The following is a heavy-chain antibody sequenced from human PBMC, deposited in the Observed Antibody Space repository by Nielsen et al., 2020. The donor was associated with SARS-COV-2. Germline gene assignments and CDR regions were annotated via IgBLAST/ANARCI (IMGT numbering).Heavy chain of an antibody. CDR1: GGSISSGSHY. D-gene: IGHD1-1*01. J-gene: IGHJ4*02. CDR3: AREVPVTGTFDD. CDR2: IYNSGNT. Sequence: SETLSLTCIVSGGSISSGSHYWNWIRQHPGKGLEWIGYIYNSGNTHYNPSLKSRVSISVDTSKNQFSLNLSSVTAADTAVYYCAREVPVTGTFDDWGPGTLVTVSS. V-gene: IGHV4-31*03.